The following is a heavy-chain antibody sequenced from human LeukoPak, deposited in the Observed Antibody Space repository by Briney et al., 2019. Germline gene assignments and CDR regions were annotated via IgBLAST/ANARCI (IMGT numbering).Heavy chain of an antibody. CDR2: INHSGST. CDR3: ARGFVVVAATELDP. V-gene: IGHV4-34*01. CDR1: GGSFSGYY. J-gene: IGHJ5*02. D-gene: IGHD2-15*01. Sequence: PSETLSLTCAVYGGSFSGYYWSWIRQPPGKGLEWIGEINHSGSTNYNPSLKSRVTISVDMSKNQFSLKLSSVTAADTAVYYCARGFVVVAATELDPWGQGTLVTVSS.